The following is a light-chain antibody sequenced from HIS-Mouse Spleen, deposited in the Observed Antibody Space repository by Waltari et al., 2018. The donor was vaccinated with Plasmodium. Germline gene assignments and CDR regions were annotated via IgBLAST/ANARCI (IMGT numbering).Light chain of an antibody. CDR1: SSDVGSYNL. Sequence: QSALTQPASVSGSPGQSIPISCPGPSSDVGSYNLVSWYQQPPGNAPKLMIYEGSKRPSGVSNRFSGSKSGNTASLTISGLQAEDEADYYCCSYAGSSTFVVFGGGTKLTVL. CDR3: CSYAGSSTFVV. CDR2: EGS. J-gene: IGLJ2*01. V-gene: IGLV2-23*03.